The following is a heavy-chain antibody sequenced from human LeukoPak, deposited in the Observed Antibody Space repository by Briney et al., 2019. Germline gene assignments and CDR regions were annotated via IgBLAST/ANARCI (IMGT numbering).Heavy chain of an antibody. J-gene: IGHJ4*02. CDR1: GFTFSNAW. Sequence: GGSLRLSCAASGFTFSNAWRSWVRQAPGKGLEWVGRIKSKTDGGTTDYAATVKGRFTISRDDSKNPLYLQMNSLKTEDTAVYYCTTDPPYCTNGVCSQGDYWGQGTLVTVSS. CDR2: IKSKTDGGTT. D-gene: IGHD2-8*01. V-gene: IGHV3-15*01. CDR3: TTDPPYCTNGVCSQGDY.